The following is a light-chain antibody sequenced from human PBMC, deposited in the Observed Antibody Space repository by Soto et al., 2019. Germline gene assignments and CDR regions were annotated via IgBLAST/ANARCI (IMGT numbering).Light chain of an antibody. CDR3: MLSVGTGVWV. Sequence: QAVVTQEASLSVSPGGTVTLTCGLNSGSVSTSHYPSWYQQTPGQPPRTLILNIEGRPSGVPERFSGTIIGRRAALTITGAKSEDESDYYCMLSVGTGVWVFGGGTKLTVL. CDR1: SGSVSTSHY. V-gene: IGLV8-61*01. CDR2: NIE. J-gene: IGLJ3*02.